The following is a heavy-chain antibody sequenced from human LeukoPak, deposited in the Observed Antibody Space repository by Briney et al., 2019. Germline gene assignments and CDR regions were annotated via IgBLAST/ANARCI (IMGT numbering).Heavy chain of an antibody. D-gene: IGHD2-2*01. CDR2: INHSGST. V-gene: IGHV4-34*01. CDR1: GGSFSGYY. J-gene: IGHJ5*02. CDR3: ARRARDIVVVPAAMGLYNWFDP. Sequence: SETLSLTCAVYGGSFSGYYWSWIRQPPGKGLEWIGEINHSGSTNYNPSLKSRVTISVDTSKNQFSLKLSSVTAADTAVYYCARRARDIVVVPAAMGLYNWFDPWGQGTLVTVSS.